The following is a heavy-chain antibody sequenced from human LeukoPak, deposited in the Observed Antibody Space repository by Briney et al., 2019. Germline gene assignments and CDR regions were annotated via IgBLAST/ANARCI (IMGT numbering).Heavy chain of an antibody. D-gene: IGHD4-17*01. V-gene: IGHV2-5*01. CDR1: GFSLSTNAVV. CDR3: VHRTTVTSVDH. J-gene: IGHJ4*02. CDR2: IYGNDDK. Sequence: SGPTLVKPTQTVTLTCTFSGFSLSTNAVVVGWVRQPPGKALEWLAFIYGNDDKRYSPSLGSRLTITKATSENQVVLTVTDMDYVDTATYYCVHRTTVTSVDHWGQGTLVTVSS.